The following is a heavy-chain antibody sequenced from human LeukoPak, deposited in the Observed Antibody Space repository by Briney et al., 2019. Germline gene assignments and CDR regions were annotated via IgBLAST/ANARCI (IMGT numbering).Heavy chain of an antibody. Sequence: ASVKVSCKASGYTFTSYYMHWVRQAPGQGLEWMGIINPSGGSTSCAQKFQERVTITRDMSTSTAYMELSSLRSEDTAVYYCAAAMRSWGQGTLVTVSS. CDR3: AAAMRS. CDR2: INPSGGST. J-gene: IGHJ4*02. D-gene: IGHD6-25*01. V-gene: IGHV1-46*01. CDR1: GYTFTSYY.